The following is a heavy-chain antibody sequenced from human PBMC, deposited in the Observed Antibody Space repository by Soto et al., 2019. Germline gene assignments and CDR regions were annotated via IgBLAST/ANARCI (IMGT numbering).Heavy chain of an antibody. Sequence: EVQLVESGGGLAEPGGSLRLSCAASGFSFTKAWMNWVRQAPGNGLEWVGRIKSKTDAGTTYYAAPVNGRFTVSRDDSKNTLYLQMNSLKIEDTAVYYCAADSRGPMAPHFDYGGQGALVTVSS. CDR1: GFSFTKAW. J-gene: IGHJ4*02. D-gene: IGHD3-10*01. V-gene: IGHV3-15*07. CDR2: IKSKTDAGTT. CDR3: AADSRGPMAPHFDY.